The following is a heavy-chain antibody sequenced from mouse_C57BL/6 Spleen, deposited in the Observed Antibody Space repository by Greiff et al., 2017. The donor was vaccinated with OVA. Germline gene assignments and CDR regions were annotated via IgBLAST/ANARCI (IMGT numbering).Heavy chain of an antibody. D-gene: IGHD2-2*01. Sequence: EVQLVESGAELVKPGASVKLSCTASGFNIKDYYMHWVKQRTEQGLEWIGRIDPEDGETKYAPKFQGKATITADTSSNTAYLQLSSLTSEDTAVYYCARTPGYGYDPYYFDYWGQGTTLTVSS. CDR1: GFNIKDYY. CDR3: ARTPGYGYDPYYFDY. CDR2: IDPEDGET. J-gene: IGHJ2*01. V-gene: IGHV14-2*01.